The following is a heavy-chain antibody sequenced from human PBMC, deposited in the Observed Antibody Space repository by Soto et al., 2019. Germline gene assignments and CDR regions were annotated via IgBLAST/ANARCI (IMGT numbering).Heavy chain of an antibody. Sequence: GGSLRLSCAASGFTFSSYGMHWVRQAPGKGLEWVAVISYDGSNKYYADSVKGRFTISRDNSKNTLYLQMNSLRAEDTAVYYCAKDGDIVVVVAAEGALIDYWGQGTLVTVSS. D-gene: IGHD2-15*01. CDR1: GFTFSSYG. J-gene: IGHJ4*02. CDR3: AKDGDIVVVVAAEGALIDY. V-gene: IGHV3-30*18. CDR2: ISYDGSNK.